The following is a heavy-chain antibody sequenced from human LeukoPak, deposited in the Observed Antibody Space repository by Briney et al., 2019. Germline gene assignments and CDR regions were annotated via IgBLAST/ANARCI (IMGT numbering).Heavy chain of an antibody. CDR1: GFTFSSYG. Sequence: GGSLRLSCAASGFTFSSYGTNWVRQAPGKGLEWVSAISGSGGSPYYADSVKGRFTISRDNAKNSLYLQMNSLRAEDTAVYYCAELGITMIGGVWGKGTTVTISS. D-gene: IGHD3-10*02. V-gene: IGHV3-23*01. J-gene: IGHJ6*04. CDR2: ISGSGGSP. CDR3: AELGITMIGGV.